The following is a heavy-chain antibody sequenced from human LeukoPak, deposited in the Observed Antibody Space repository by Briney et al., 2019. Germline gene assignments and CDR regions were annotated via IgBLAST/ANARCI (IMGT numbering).Heavy chain of an antibody. CDR1: GFTFSNYW. J-gene: IGHJ4*02. CDR3: ARVFYDFWSGYYNFDY. CDR2: INSDGINT. Sequence: PGGSLRLSCAASGFTFSNYWMHWVRQAPGKGLVWVSRINSDGINTSYADSVKGRFTISRDNAKNTLNLQMNSLRAEDTAVYYCARVFYDFWSGYYNFDYWGQGTLVTVSS. D-gene: IGHD3-3*01. V-gene: IGHV3-74*01.